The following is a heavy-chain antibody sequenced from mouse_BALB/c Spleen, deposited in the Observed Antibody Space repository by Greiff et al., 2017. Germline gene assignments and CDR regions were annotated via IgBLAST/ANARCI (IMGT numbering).Heavy chain of an antibody. CDR2: INSNGGST. CDR1: GFTFSSYG. Sequence: DVQLVESGGGLVQPGGSLKLSCAASGFTFSSYGMSWVRQTPDKRLELVATINSNGGSTYYPDSVKGRFTISRDNAKNTLYLQMSSLKSEDTAMYYCARGMITTGYYYAMDYWGQGTSVTVSS. CDR3: ARGMITTGYYYAMDY. V-gene: IGHV5-6-3*01. D-gene: IGHD2-4*01. J-gene: IGHJ4*01.